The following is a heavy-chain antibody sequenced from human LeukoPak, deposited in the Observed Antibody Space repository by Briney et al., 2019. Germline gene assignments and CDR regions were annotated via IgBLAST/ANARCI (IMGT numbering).Heavy chain of an antibody. CDR3: ARTYSGSYYFDP. CDR2: ISSNGSTI. D-gene: IGHD1-26*01. CDR1: GFTSSDYS. J-gene: IGHJ5*02. V-gene: IGHV3-11*04. Sequence: GGSLRLSCADPGFTSSDYSMSWIRHAPGKGLEWISDISSNGSTIYYANSVKGRFAISRDNAKSSLYLQMDSLRAEDTAVYYCARTYSGSYYFDPWGQGTLVTVSS.